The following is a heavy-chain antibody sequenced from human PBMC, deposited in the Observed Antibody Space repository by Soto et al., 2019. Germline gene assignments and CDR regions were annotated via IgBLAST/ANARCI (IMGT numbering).Heavy chain of an antibody. CDR1: GFTFSSYG. CDR2: ISYDGSNK. CDR3: AKDRLTNYYGSGDNFDY. V-gene: IGHV3-30*18. Sequence: QVQLVESGGGVVQPGRSLRLSCAASGFTFSSYGMHWVRQAPGKGLEWVAGISYDGSNKYYADSVKGRFTISRDNSKNTLYLQMNSLRAEDTAVYYCAKDRLTNYYGSGDNFDYWGQGTLVTVSS. J-gene: IGHJ4*02. D-gene: IGHD3-10*01.